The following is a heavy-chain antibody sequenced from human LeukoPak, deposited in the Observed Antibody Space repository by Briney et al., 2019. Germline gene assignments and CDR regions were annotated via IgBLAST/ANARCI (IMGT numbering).Heavy chain of an antibody. D-gene: IGHD2-15*01. CDR1: GGSISSSSYY. CDR2: IHYSGST. V-gene: IGHV4-39*07. J-gene: IGHJ6*03. Sequence: SETLSLTCTVSGGSISSSSYYWGWIRQPPGKGLEWIGSIHYSGSTNYNPSLKSRVTISLDTSKNQFSLKLSSVTAADTAVYYCARGRRIVVVLGATRTHRDYYMDVWGKGTTVTVSS. CDR3: ARGRRIVVVLGATRTHRDYYMDV.